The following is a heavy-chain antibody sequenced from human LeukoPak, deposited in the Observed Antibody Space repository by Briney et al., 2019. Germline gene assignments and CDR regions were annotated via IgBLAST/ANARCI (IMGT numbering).Heavy chain of an antibody. V-gene: IGHV1-18*01. D-gene: IGHD4-17*01. CDR1: GYTFTSSG. CDR2: ISAYNGNT. Sequence: GASVKLSCKASGYTFTSSGISWVRQAPGQGLEWMGWISAYNGNTNYAQKLQGRVTMTTDPSTSTAYMELRSLRSDDTAVYYCARVFYGDYMAYWGQGTLVTVSS. CDR3: ARVFYGDYMAY. J-gene: IGHJ4*02.